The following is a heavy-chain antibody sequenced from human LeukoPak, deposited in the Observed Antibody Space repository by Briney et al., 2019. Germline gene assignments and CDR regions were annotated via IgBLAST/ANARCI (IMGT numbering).Heavy chain of an antibody. CDR1: GGSISTYY. Sequence: SETLSLTCTVSGGSISTYYWGWIRQPPGKGLEWIGTMYYSGNTDYNPSLKSRITISVDTSKNQFYLKLTSVTAADTALYYCALPYFGAGVDAFDIWGQGTRVAVSS. CDR2: MYYSGNT. J-gene: IGHJ3*02. V-gene: IGHV4-59*12. CDR3: ALPYFGAGVDAFDI. D-gene: IGHD3-10*01.